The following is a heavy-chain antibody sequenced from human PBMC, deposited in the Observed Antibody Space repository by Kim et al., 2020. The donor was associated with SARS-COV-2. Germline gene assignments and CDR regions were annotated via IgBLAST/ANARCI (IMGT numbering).Heavy chain of an antibody. CDR2: INTNTGNP. Sequence: ASVKVSCKASGYTFTSYAMNWARQAPGQGLEWMGWINTNTGNPTYAQGFTGRFVFSLDTSVSTAYLQISSLKAEDTAVYYCARGTTIFGVLIIPDYWGQGTLVTVSS. CDR1: GYTFTSYA. CDR3: ARGTTIFGVLIIPDY. J-gene: IGHJ4*02. D-gene: IGHD3-3*01. V-gene: IGHV7-4-1*02.